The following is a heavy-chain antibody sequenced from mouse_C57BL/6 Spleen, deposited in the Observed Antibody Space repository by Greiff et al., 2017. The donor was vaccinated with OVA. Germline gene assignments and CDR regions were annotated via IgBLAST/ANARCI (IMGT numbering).Heavy chain of an antibody. CDR2: ISSGGDYI. J-gene: IGHJ1*03. Sequence: EVMLVESGDGLVKPGGSLKLSCAASGFTFSSYAMSWVRQTPEMRLEWVAYISSGGDYIYYADTVKGRFTIARDNARNTLYLQMSSLKSEDTAMYYCTRDQEDWYFDVWGTGTTVTVSS. V-gene: IGHV5-9-1*02. CDR1: GFTFSSYA. D-gene: IGHD3-2*02. CDR3: TRDQEDWYFDV.